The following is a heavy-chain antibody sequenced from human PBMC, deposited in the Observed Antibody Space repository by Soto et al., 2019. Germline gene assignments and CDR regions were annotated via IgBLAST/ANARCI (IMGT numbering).Heavy chain of an antibody. D-gene: IGHD2-21*02. CDR1: GGSFSGYY. CDR3: ARGATYCGGDCYDYFDY. J-gene: IGHJ4*02. CDR2: INHSGST. Sequence: QVQLQQWGAGLLKPSETLSLTCAVYGGSFSGYYWSWIRQPPGKGLEWIGEINHSGSTNYNPSLKSRVTISVDTSKNQFSLKLSSVTAADTAVDYCARGATYCGGDCYDYFDYWGQGTLVTVSS. V-gene: IGHV4-34*01.